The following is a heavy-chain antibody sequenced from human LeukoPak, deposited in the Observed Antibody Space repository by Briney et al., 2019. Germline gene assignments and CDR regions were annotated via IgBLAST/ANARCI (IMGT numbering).Heavy chain of an antibody. Sequence: TSETLSLTCTVSGGSISSYYWSWIRQPPGKGLEWIGYIYYSGSTNYNPSLKSRVTISVDTSKNQFSLKLSSVTAADTAVYYCARSTEHDAFDIWGQGTMVTASS. D-gene: IGHD1-14*01. V-gene: IGHV4-59*01. CDR2: IYYSGST. J-gene: IGHJ3*02. CDR3: ARSTEHDAFDI. CDR1: GGSISSYY.